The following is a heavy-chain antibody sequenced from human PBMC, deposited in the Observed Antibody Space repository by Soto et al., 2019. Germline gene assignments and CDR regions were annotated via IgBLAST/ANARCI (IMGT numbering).Heavy chain of an antibody. V-gene: IGHV1-46*01. CDR1: GYTFANYY. D-gene: IGHD5-18*01. CDR2: INPSGGGT. CDR3: ARDLKPSVGYRYGFGVFYGMDV. Sequence: ASVKVSCKASGYTFANYYIHWVRQAPGQGLEWMGVINPSGGGTRYAPNFQGRVTMTRDASMGTVYMDLSSLKSEDTAVYYCARDLKPSVGYRYGFGVFYGMDVWGQGTTVTVSS. J-gene: IGHJ6*02.